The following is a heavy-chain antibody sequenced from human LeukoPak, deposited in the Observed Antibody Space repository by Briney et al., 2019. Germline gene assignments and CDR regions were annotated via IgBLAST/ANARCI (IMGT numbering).Heavy chain of an antibody. J-gene: IGHJ4*02. Sequence: GSLRLSCAASGFTFSSYGMHWVRQAPGKGLEWVAVIWYDGSNKYYADSVKGRFTISRDNSKNTLYLQMNSLRAEDTAVYYCARDINYYGSGSYQDYWGQGTLVTVSS. V-gene: IGHV3-33*01. D-gene: IGHD3-10*01. CDR1: GFTFSSYG. CDR3: ARDINYYGSGSYQDY. CDR2: IWYDGSNK.